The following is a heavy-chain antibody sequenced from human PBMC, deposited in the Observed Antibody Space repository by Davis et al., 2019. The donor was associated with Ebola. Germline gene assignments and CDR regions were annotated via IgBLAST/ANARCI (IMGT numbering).Heavy chain of an antibody. CDR1: GNSFSSHW. CDR3: ASLRRTITGMDDAFDI. J-gene: IGHJ3*02. CDR2: IYTGDSDT. D-gene: IGHD1-20*01. V-gene: IGHV5-51*01. Sequence: GESLKISCQDSGNSFSSHWIGWVRQMPGKGLEWMGIIYTGDSDTRYSPSFRGQVTISADKSIRTASLQWSSLKASDTAMYYCASLRRTITGMDDAFDIWGQGTMVTVSS.